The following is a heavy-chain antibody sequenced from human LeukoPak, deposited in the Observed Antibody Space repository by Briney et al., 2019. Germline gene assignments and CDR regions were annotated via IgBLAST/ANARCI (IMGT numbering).Heavy chain of an antibody. V-gene: IGHV1-18*01. CDR2: ISAYDGNT. Sequence: GASVKVSCKASGYTFTSYGISWVRQAPGQGLEWMGWISAYDGNTNYAQKLQGRVTMTTDTSTSTAYMELRSLRSDDTAVYYCARNYDILTGYSIFDHWGRGTLVTVSS. CDR1: GYTFTSYG. D-gene: IGHD3-9*01. CDR3: ARNYDILTGYSIFDH. J-gene: IGHJ4*02.